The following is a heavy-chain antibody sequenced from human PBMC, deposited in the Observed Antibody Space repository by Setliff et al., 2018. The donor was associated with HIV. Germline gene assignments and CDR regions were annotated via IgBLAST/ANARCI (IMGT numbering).Heavy chain of an antibody. V-gene: IGHV4-38-2*01. Sequence: PSETLSLTCAVSGYSASSGYYWGWIRQPPGKGLEWIGSFYHSGSTFYNPSLKSRVTISLDTSKNQFSLKLRSVTAADTAVYYCVSGPLSGYGYYFDYWGQGALVTRLL. CDR2: FYHSGST. J-gene: IGHJ4*02. CDR3: VSGPLSGYGYYFDY. D-gene: IGHD3-3*01. CDR1: GYSASSGYY.